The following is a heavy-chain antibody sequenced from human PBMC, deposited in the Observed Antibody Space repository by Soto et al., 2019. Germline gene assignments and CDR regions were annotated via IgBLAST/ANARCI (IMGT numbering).Heavy chain of an antibody. V-gene: IGHV3-74*01. CDR3: AKDRGEEGLIFLEWFGGMDV. Sequence: EVQLVESGGGLVQPGGSLRLSCAASGFSVSNYWMNWVRQAPGKGLVWVSHIKSDGTTSYADSVEGRFTVYRDDTKNTFYLQMNGLRAEDTALYYCAKDRGEEGLIFLEWFGGMDVWGHGTTVTVSS. CDR1: GFSVSNYW. D-gene: IGHD3-3*01. CDR2: IKSDGTT. J-gene: IGHJ6*02.